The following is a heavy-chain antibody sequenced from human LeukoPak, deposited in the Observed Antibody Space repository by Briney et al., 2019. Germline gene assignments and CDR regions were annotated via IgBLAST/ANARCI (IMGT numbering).Heavy chain of an antibody. CDR1: GYTFTSYY. CDR3: ARGGLIVEYYMDV. V-gene: IGHV1-46*01. CDR2: INPSGGST. J-gene: IGHJ6*03. D-gene: IGHD2-8*01. Sequence: GASVKVSCKASGYTFTSYYMHWVRQAPGQGLEWMGIINPSGGSTGYAQKFQGRVTMTRDMSTSTVYMELSSLRSEDTAVYYCARGGLIVEYYMDVWGKGTAVTVSS.